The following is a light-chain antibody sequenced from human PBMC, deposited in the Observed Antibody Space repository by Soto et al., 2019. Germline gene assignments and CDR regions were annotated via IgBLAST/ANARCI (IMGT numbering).Light chain of an antibody. V-gene: IGLV2-11*01. CDR3: CSYAGSYIFYV. CDR2: DDS. Sequence: QSALTQPASVSGSPGQSITISCTGTRSDVGGYNYVSWYQQHPGKAPKFIIYDDSKRPSGVPDRFSGSKSGNTASLTISGLQAEDEADYYCCSYAGSYIFYVFGSGTKLTVL. J-gene: IGLJ1*01. CDR1: RSDVGGYNY.